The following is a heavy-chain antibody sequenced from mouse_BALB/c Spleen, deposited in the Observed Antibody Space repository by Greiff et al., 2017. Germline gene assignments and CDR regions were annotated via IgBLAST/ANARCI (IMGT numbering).Heavy chain of an antibody. CDR1: GFSLTSYG. CDR3: AKRGNYGNFDYAMDY. Sequence: VQLQQSGPSLVQPSQSLSITCTVSGFSLTSYGVHWVRQSPGKGLEWLGVIWRGGSTDYNAAFMSRLSITKDNSKSQVFFKMNSLQADDTAIYYCAKRGNYGNFDYAMDYWGQGTSVTVSS. CDR2: IWRGGST. J-gene: IGHJ4*01. V-gene: IGHV2-5-1*01. D-gene: IGHD2-1*01.